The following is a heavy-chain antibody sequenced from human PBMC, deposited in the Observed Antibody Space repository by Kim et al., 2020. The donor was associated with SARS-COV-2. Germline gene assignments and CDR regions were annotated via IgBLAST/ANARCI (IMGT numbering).Heavy chain of an antibody. CDR2: FGTA. Sequence: FGTANYAQKFQGRVTITADKSTSTAYMELSSLRSEDTAVYYCAYSNNLDYWGQGTLVTVSS. CDR3: AYSNNLDY. V-gene: IGHV1-69*06. D-gene: IGHD6-13*01. J-gene: IGHJ4*02.